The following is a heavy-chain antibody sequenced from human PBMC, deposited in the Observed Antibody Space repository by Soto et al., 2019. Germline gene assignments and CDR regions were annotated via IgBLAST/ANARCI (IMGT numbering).Heavy chain of an antibody. CDR1: GGSISSGGYS. CDR2: MYHSGST. D-gene: IGHD6-13*01. J-gene: IGHJ4*02. CDR3: ARNGGSTWYYFDS. V-gene: IGHV4-30-2*01. Sequence: PSETLSLTCAVSGGSISSGGYSWSWIRQPPGKGLEWSGFMYHSGSTYYNPSLKSRVTISVDRSKNQRSLKLSSVTAADTGIYYCARNGGSTWYYFDSWGQGTVVTVS.